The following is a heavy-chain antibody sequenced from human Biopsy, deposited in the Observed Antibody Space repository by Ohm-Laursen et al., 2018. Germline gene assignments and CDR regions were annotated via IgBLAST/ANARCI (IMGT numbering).Heavy chain of an antibody. CDR2: ISYDQITK. D-gene: IGHD5/OR15-5a*01. J-gene: IGHJ6*02. CDR3: AKDLSVYCYYGIDV. CDR1: GFTFRTYG. Sequence: SLRLSCAASGFTFRTYGMHWVRLAPGKGLEWVAVISYDQITKHYADSVRGRFTISRDNSKNTLYLQVNSLRAEDTAVYYCAKDLSVYCYYGIDVWGQGTTVTVSS. V-gene: IGHV3-30*18.